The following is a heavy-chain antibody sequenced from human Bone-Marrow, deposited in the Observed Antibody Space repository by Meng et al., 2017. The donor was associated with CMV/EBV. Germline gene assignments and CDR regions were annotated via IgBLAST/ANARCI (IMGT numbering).Heavy chain of an antibody. CDR2: IRKDGSDK. J-gene: IGHJ4*02. Sequence: GESLKISCAASAFTFNNFGMHWVRQAPGKGLEWVSFIRKDGSDKYYADSVKGRFTISRDNSKNTLFMQMNSLRAEDTAVYYCASFSTSSDYWGQGTLVTVSS. V-gene: IGHV3-30*02. D-gene: IGHD2-2*01. CDR3: ASFSTSSDY. CDR1: AFTFNNFG.